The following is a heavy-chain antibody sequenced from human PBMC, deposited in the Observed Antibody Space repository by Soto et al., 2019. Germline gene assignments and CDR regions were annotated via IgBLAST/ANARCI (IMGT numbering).Heavy chain of an antibody. CDR3: AKDIHSGRNRLGGDY. Sequence: QVQVVESGGGVVQPGRSLRLSCAASGFVFSNYGMHWVRQAPGKGLEWVAVISNDGNDEYYIDSVKGRFTISRDNSKNTVYLQMNTLNTEDTALYYCAKDIHSGRNRLGGDYWGQGTLVTVSS. CDR2: ISNDGNDE. V-gene: IGHV3-30*18. CDR1: GFVFSNYG. D-gene: IGHD3-16*01. J-gene: IGHJ4*02.